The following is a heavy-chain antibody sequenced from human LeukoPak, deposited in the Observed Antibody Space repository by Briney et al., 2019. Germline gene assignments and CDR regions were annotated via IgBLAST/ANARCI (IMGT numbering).Heavy chain of an antibody. V-gene: IGHV1-18*01. D-gene: IGHD1-26*01. Sequence: ASVRVSCKASGFSFISYGFSWVRRAPGQGLEWMGWISAYNGKTNYAQKFQGRVTMTTDTSTTTVYMDLRSLRSDDTAVYFCARGGALTSFDSWGQGTLITVSS. CDR3: ARGGALTSFDS. CDR1: GFSFISYG. J-gene: IGHJ4*02. CDR2: ISAYNGKT.